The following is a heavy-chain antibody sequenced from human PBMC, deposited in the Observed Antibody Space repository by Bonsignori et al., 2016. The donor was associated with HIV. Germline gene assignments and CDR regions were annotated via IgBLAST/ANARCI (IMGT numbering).Heavy chain of an antibody. CDR2: IYYSGST. Sequence: WIRQPPGKGLEWIGYIYYSGSTNYNPSLKSRVTISVDTSKNQFSLKLSSVTAADTAVYYCASSTHYYESAFDIWGQGTMVTVSS. D-gene: IGHD3-22*01. CDR3: ASSTHYYESAFDI. V-gene: IGHV4-59*01. J-gene: IGHJ3*02.